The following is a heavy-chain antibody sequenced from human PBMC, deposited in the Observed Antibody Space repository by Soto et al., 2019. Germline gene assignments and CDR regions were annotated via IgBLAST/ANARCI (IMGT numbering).Heavy chain of an antibody. J-gene: IGHJ5*02. V-gene: IGHV4-30-2*01. CDR1: GGSISSGGYS. CDR2: IYHSGST. CDR3: AREARFAVRGVFYNWFDP. Sequence: SETLSLTCAVSGGSISSGGYSWSWIRQPPGKGLEWIGYIYHSGSTYYNPSLKSRVTISVDRSKNQFSLKLSSVTAADTAVYYCAREARFAVRGVFYNWFDPWGQGTLVTVSS. D-gene: IGHD3-10*01.